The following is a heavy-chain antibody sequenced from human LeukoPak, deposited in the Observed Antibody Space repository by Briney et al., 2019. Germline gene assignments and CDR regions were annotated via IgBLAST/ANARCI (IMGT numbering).Heavy chain of an antibody. V-gene: IGHV3-48*01. CDR1: GFTFTDYA. Sequence: RSGGSLRLSCATSGFTFTDYAMNWVRQAPGRGLEWVSYISSTSSTIYYAESVKGRFTISRDYAKNSVYLQMNSLRAEGTAVFYCARDGKYSGSFDSWGQGTLVTVSS. J-gene: IGHJ5*01. D-gene: IGHD1-26*01. CDR2: ISSTSSTI. CDR3: ARDGKYSGSFDS.